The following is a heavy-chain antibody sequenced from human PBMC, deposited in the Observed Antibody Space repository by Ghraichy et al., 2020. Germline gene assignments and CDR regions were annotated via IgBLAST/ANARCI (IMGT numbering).Heavy chain of an antibody. CDR3: VKEPKNDILPGYTWFDP. CDR1: GFTFNTFA. J-gene: IGHJ5*02. CDR2: VSRDGRDT. Sequence: GGSLRLACAASGFTFNTFAMTWVRQAPGEGLEWVSTVSRDGRDTYYADSVKGRFTVSRDDSRNILYLQMNSLRVGDSAVYYCVKEPKNDILPGYTWFDPWGQGTLVTVSS. V-gene: IGHV3-23*01. D-gene: IGHD1-1*01.